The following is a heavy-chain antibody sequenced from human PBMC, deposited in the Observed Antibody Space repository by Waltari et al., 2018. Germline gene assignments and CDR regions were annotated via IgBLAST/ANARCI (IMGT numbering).Heavy chain of an antibody. D-gene: IGHD6-19*01. J-gene: IGHJ5*02. CDR3: SRSCSDDWFDP. CDR2: GGSEDGET. CDR1: GYTFTDYY. V-gene: IGHV1-69-2*01. Sequence: EVQLLQSGAEVKKPGATVKISCKSSGYTFTDYYIHWVKQTPGKGLEWMGRGGSEDGETNYAEKFQDRVTISADTSKDKVYMIMNGLRFDDTALFFCSRSCSDDWFDPWGRGTPVTVVS.